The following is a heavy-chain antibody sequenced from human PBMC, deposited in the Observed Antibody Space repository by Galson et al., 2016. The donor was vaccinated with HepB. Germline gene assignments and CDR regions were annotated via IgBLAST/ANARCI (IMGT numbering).Heavy chain of an antibody. CDR2: VYSGGGT. J-gene: IGHJ4*02. CDR3: ASGPDHIYGKRDYFPHQIDY. V-gene: IGHV3-53*01. Sequence: SLRLSCAASGFIVSQNYMSWVRQAPGKGLEWVSVVYSGGGTHHADSVKGRFTTSRDFSKDTLYLQLTSPRAEDTAVYYCASGPDHIYGKRDYFPHQIDYWGRGARVTVSS. D-gene: IGHD3-10*01. CDR1: GFIVSQNY.